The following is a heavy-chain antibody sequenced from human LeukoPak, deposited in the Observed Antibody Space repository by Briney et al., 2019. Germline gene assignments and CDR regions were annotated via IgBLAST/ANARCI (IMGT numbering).Heavy chain of an antibody. CDR1: GFTFSSYS. D-gene: IGHD6-13*01. Sequence: NPGGSLRLSCAASGFTFSSYSMNWVRQAPGKGLEWVSSISSSSSYIYYADSVKGRFTISRDNAKNSLYLQMNSLRAEDTAVYYCARGRGYSSSWVDYWGQGTLVTVSS. CDR3: ARGRGYSSSWVDY. CDR2: ISSSSSYI. J-gene: IGHJ4*02. V-gene: IGHV3-21*01.